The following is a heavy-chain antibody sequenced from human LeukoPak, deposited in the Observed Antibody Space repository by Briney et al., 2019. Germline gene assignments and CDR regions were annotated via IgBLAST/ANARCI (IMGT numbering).Heavy chain of an antibody. CDR2: ISSSSSYI. CDR1: GFTFSSYS. J-gene: IGHJ3*02. D-gene: IGHD3-22*01. V-gene: IGHV3-21*01. Sequence: PGGSLRLSCAASGFTFSSYSMNWVRQAPGKGLEWVSSISSSSSYIYYADSVKGRFTISRDNAKNSLYLQMNSLRAEDTAVYYCARADVVLHYDSFEGAFDIWGQGTMVTVSS. CDR3: ARADVVLHYDSFEGAFDI.